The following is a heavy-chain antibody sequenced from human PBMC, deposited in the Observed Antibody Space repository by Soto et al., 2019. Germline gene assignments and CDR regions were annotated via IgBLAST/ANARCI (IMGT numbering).Heavy chain of an antibody. D-gene: IGHD6-6*01. CDR3: ARGASEYSRTLDY. J-gene: IGHJ4*02. CDR1: GGSISSYY. CDR2: IYYSGST. V-gene: IGHV4-59*01. Sequence: SETLSLTCTVSGGSISSYYWSWIRQPPGNGLEWIGYIYYSGSTNYNPSLKSRVTISVDTSKNQFSLKLSSVTAADTAVYYCARGASEYSRTLDYWGQGTLVTVSS.